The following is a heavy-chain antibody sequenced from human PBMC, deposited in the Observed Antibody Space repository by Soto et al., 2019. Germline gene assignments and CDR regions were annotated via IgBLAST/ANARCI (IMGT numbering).Heavy chain of an antibody. J-gene: IGHJ3*01. V-gene: IGHV3-23*01. D-gene: IGHD5-12*01. CDR2: IGGRGNSA. CDR3: VREGRGSFHF. CDR1: GLIFTNYA. Sequence: PGGSLRLSCAASGLIFTNYAMNWVRQAPGKGLEWVSVIGGRGNSAYYADSVQGRFTISRDNSKNTLSLQMSSLTADDTAIYYCVREGRGSFHFWGRGTMATV.